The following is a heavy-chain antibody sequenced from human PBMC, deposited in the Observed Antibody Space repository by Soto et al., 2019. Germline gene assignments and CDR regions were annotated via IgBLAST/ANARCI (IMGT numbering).Heavy chain of an antibody. CDR3: ARVSYNWNYVENSGMDV. Sequence: QVQLVESGGGVVQPGRSLRLSCAASGFTFSSYAMHWVRQAPGKGLEWVAVISYDGSNKYYADSVKGRFTISRDNSKNXXYLQMNSLRAEDTAVYYCARVSYNWNYVENSGMDVWGQGTTVTVSS. J-gene: IGHJ6*02. V-gene: IGHV3-30-3*01. CDR1: GFTFSSYA. CDR2: ISYDGSNK. D-gene: IGHD1-7*01.